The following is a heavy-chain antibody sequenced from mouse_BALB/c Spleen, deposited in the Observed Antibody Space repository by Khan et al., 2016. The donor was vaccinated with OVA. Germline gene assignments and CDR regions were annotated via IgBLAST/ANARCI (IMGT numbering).Heavy chain of an antibody. D-gene: IGHD2-14*01. CDR1: GYTFTTYT. CDR2: INPSNGYT. CDR3: AREGAYYRADGWFSV. J-gene: IGHJ3*01. V-gene: IGHV1-4*01. Sequence: VQLQQSGAELARPGASVKMSCKASGYTFTTYTMHWVKQRPGQGLEWIGYINPSNGYTNYNQKFKDKSTLTADKSSSTAYMQLSSLTSDYTAVFYCAREGAYYRADGWFSVWGHGTLVTVSA.